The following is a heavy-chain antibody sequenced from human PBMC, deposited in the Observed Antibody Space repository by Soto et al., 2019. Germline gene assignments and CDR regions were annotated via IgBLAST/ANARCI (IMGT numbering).Heavy chain of an antibody. V-gene: IGHV5-51*01. CDR1: GYSFTSYW. D-gene: IGHD6-19*01. J-gene: IGHJ6*02. CDR3: ARHLAVAARYGMDV. Sequence: LGESLKISCKGSGYSFTSYWIGWVRQMPWKGLEWMGIIYPGDSDTRYSPSFQGQVTISADKSISTAYLQWSSLKASDTAMYYCARHLAVAARYGMDVWSQGTTDIVSS. CDR2: IYPGDSDT.